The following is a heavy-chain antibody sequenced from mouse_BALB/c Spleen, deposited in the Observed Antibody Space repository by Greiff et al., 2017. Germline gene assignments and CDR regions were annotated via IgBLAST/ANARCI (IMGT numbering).Heavy chain of an antibody. V-gene: IGHV2-6-7*01. CDR3: ARDEERCGNYFGY. J-gene: IGHJ3*01. CDR1: GFSLTGYG. D-gene: IGHD2-1*01. Sequence: VQLVESGPGLVAPSQSLSITCTVSGFSLTGYGVNWVRQPPGKGLEWLGMISGDGSTDYNSALKSRLSISKDNSKSQVFLKMNSLQTDDTARYYCARDEERCGNYFGYWGQGTLVTVSA. CDR2: ISGDGST.